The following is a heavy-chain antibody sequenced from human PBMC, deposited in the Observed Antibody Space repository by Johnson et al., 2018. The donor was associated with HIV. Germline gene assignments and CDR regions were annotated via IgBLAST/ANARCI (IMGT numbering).Heavy chain of an antibody. CDR1: GFSFDDYA. V-gene: IGHV3-9*01. J-gene: IGHJ3*02. CDR2: ISWNSGSV. CDR3: ARETRDDAFDI. Sequence: VQLVESGGGVVQPGGSLRLSCAASGFSFDDYAMHWIRKTPGKGLEWVSGISWNSGSVIYVDSVKGRFTISRDNPKNSFYLQMNSLRADDTAVYYCARETRDDAFDIWGQGTMVTVSS. D-gene: IGHD4-11*01.